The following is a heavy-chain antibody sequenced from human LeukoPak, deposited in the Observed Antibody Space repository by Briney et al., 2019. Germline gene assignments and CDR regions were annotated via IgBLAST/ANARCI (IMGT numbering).Heavy chain of an antibody. Sequence: SVKVSCKASGDTFSRYSISWVRQAPGQGLERVGGIIPIFGTANYPRKLQGRVTITTDESTRTAYMELSSLRSEDTAVYYCATQLDGYNFIFDYWGQGTPVTVSS. CDR3: ATQLDGYNFIFDY. J-gene: IGHJ4*02. CDR1: GDTFSRYS. D-gene: IGHD5-24*01. V-gene: IGHV1-69*05. CDR2: IIPIFGTA.